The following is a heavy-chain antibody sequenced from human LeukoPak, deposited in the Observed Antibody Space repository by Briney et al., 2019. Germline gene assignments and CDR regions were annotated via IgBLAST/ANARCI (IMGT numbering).Heavy chain of an antibody. CDR1: GYTFTSYA. CDR2: INPNSGGT. D-gene: IGHD4-23*01. Sequence: ASVKVSCKASGYTFTSYAMNWVRQAPGQGLEWMGWINPNSGGTNYAQKFQGWVTMTRDTSISTAYMELSRLRSDDTAVYYCARALMTTVVTKRGGEDYYYGMDVWGQGTTVTVSS. CDR3: ARALMTTVVTKRGGEDYYYGMDV. J-gene: IGHJ6*02. V-gene: IGHV1-2*04.